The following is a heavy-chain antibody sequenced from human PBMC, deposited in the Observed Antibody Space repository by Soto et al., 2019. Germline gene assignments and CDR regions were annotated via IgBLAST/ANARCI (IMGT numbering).Heavy chain of an antibody. J-gene: IGHJ5*02. Sequence: QVHLVQSGVEVKTPGASVKVSCQASGYTFFTYDISWVRQAPGQGLEWMGWISTYSGDTKYAQKFQVRVTMTTDTSTTTAYLELRSLRSDDTAVYYCARHHGPTTSENWFDPGGQGTLVTVSS. CDR3: ARHHGPTTSENWFDP. D-gene: IGHD5-12*01. V-gene: IGHV1-18*01. CDR2: ISTYSGDT. CDR1: GYTFFTYD.